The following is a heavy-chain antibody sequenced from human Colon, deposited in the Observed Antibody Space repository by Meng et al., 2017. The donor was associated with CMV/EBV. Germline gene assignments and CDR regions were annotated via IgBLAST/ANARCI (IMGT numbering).Heavy chain of an antibody. V-gene: IGHV1-2*02. D-gene: IGHD2-2*02. CDR3: ARAAIYCSSTSCYTVGMDV. J-gene: IGHJ6*02. CDR1: GYSFTNFD. Sequence: ASVKVSCKASGYSFTNFDIYWVRQAPGQGLEWMGWINPNSGGTNYAQKFQGRVTMTRDTSISTAYMELSRLRSDDTAVYYCARAAIYCSSTSCYTVGMDVWGQGTTVTVSS. CDR2: INPNSGGT.